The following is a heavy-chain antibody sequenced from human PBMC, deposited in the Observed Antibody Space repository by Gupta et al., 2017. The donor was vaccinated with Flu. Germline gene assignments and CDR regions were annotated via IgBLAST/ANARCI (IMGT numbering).Heavy chain of an antibody. CDR3: ASLTGLLDS. V-gene: IGHV1-69*01. Sequence: QVPLVQSGTEVTRPGSSVWVSCKASGGTFTGFAVSWVRRAPGQGLEWMVSIIAASVTTSYAQSFHDRVRLSADESATVVYMDLSSLRFDDTAIYYCASLTGLLDSWGEGTLVTVSS. CDR2: IIAASVTT. D-gene: IGHD1-20*01. CDR1: GGTFTGFA. J-gene: IGHJ5*02.